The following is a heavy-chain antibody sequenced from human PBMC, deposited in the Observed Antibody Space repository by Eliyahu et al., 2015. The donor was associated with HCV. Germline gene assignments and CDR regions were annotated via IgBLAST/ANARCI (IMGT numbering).Heavy chain of an antibody. CDR2: IIPILGTA. CDR1: GITFKGYA. CDR3: ARVTTMTTYAMDV. D-gene: IGHD4-11*01. Sequence: QVLLVQSGAEVKKPGSSVKVSCEASGITFKGYAITWVRQAPGLGFEWLGRIIPILGTANYAQKFQGRVTITADKSTSTXFMELSGLRPEDTAAYYCARVTTMTTYAMDVWGQGTSVTVSS. J-gene: IGHJ6*02. V-gene: IGHV1-69*04.